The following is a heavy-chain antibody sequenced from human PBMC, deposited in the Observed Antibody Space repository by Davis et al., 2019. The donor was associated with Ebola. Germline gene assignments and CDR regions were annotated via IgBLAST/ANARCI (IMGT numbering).Heavy chain of an antibody. D-gene: IGHD3-22*01. V-gene: IGHV4-59*01. CDR3: ARGDSGGYYYYYYGMDV. CDR2: IYYSGST. J-gene: IGHJ6*02. Sequence: PSETLSLTCTVSGGSISSYYWSWIRQPPGKGLEWIGYIYYSGSTNYNPSLKSRVTISVDTSKNQFSLKLSSVTAADTAVYYCARGDSGGYYYYYYGMDVWGQGTTVTVSS. CDR1: GGSISSYY.